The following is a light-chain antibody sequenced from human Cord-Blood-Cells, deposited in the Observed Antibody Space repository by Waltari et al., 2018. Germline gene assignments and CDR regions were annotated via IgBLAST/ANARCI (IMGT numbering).Light chain of an antibody. CDR1: QSISSY. J-gene: IGKJ3*01. CDR2: AAS. CDR3: QQSYSTLFT. V-gene: IGKV1-39*01. Sequence: DTKLTQSHSPLLQSDGAGSTSTCRESQSISSYLNWYQQKPGKAPKLLIYAASSLQSGVPSRFSGSGSGTDFTLTISSLQPEDFATYYCQQSYSTLFTFGPGTKVDIK.